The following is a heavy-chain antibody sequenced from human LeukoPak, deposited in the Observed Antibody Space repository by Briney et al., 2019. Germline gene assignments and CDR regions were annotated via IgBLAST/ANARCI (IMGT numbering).Heavy chain of an antibody. V-gene: IGHV3-53*01. CDR1: GFPVRSNY. CDR3: ARSQGYQLPFDY. CDR2: IYSGGST. J-gene: IGHJ4*02. D-gene: IGHD2-2*01. Sequence: PGGSLSLSCAAPGFPVRSNYMSGVRQAPGKGLEWVSVIYSGGSTYYADSVKGRFTISRDNSKNTLYLQMNSLRAEDTAVYYCARSQGYQLPFDYWGQGTLVTVSS.